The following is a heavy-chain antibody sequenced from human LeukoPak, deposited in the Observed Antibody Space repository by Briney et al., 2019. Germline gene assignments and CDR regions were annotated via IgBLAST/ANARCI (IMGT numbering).Heavy chain of an antibody. D-gene: IGHD3-10*01. CDR1: GYTFTSYD. CDR2: MNPNSGNT. Sequence: ASVKVSCKASGYTFTSYDINWVRQAPGQGLEWMGWMNPNSGNTGYAQKFQGRVTMTRNTSISTAYMELSSLRSEDTAVYYCARGHRSGNYYYYGMDVWGQGTTVTVSS. CDR3: ARGHRSGNYYYYGMDV. J-gene: IGHJ6*02. V-gene: IGHV1-8*01.